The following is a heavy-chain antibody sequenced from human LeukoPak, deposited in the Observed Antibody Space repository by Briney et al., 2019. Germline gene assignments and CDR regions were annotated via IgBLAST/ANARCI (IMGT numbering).Heavy chain of an antibody. Sequence: SETLSLTCAVSGFSISSGYYWGWIRQPPGKGLEWIGSFYHSGNTYYNPSLKSRVTISVDTSKDQFSLKLSSVTAADTAVYYCARVLKWFGVDAFDIWGQGTMVTVSS. CDR3: ARVLKWFGVDAFDI. CDR2: FYHSGNT. D-gene: IGHD3-10*01. J-gene: IGHJ3*02. V-gene: IGHV4-38-2*01. CDR1: GFSISSGYY.